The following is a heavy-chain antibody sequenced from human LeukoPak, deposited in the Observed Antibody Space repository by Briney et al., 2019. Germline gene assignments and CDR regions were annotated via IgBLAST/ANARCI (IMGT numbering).Heavy chain of an antibody. V-gene: IGHV4-38-2*01. CDR3: ARQGNEVTNIDY. D-gene: IGHD4-23*01. CDR1: GYSISSGYY. Sequence: PSETLSLTCAVSGYSISSGYYWGWIRQPPGKGLEWIGSIYHSGSTYYNPSLKSRVTISVDTSKNQFSLKLSSVTAADTAVYYCARQGNEVTNIDYWGQGTLVTVSS. J-gene: IGHJ4*02. CDR2: IYHSGST.